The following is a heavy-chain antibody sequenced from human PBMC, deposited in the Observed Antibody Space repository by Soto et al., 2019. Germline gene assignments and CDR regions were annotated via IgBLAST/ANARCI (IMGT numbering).Heavy chain of an antibody. CDR3: ARVAGPLYS. CDR2: IYYSGST. J-gene: IGHJ4*02. Sequence: SETLSLTCTVSGGSMSSSSYYWGWIRQPPGKGLEWIGSIYYSGSTYYNPSLKSRVTISVDTSKNQFSLKLSSVTAADTAVYYCARVAGPLYSWGQGTLVTVSS. V-gene: IGHV4-39*01. CDR1: GGSMSSSSYY.